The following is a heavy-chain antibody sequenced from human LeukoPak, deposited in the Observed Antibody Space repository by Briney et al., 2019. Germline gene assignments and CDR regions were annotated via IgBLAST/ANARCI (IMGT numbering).Heavy chain of an antibody. J-gene: IGHJ4*02. V-gene: IGHV1-2*02. Sequence: ASVKVSCKASGYTFTGYYMHWVRQAPGQGLEWMGWINPNSGGTNYAQKFQGRVTMTRDTSISTAYMELSRMRSDDTAVYYCARGGVEMATILGYWGQGTLVTVSS. D-gene: IGHD5-24*01. CDR2: INPNSGGT. CDR3: ARGGVEMATILGY. CDR1: GYTFTGYY.